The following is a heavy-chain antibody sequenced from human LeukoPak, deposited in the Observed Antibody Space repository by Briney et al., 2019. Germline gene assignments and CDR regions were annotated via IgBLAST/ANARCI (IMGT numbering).Heavy chain of an antibody. CDR3: ARHYLSDGILSTFDP. D-gene: IGHD2-2*01. V-gene: IGHV4-39*01. CDR2: IFFRGST. J-gene: IGHJ5*02. Sequence: LETLSLTCTVSGGSISSSPYYWGWIREPPGKGLEWIGPIFFRGSTYSNPSLNCRVTISLDTSKNQFSLRLRSVTAADTALYYCARHYLSDGILSTFDPWGQGTLVTVSS. CDR1: GGSISSSPYY.